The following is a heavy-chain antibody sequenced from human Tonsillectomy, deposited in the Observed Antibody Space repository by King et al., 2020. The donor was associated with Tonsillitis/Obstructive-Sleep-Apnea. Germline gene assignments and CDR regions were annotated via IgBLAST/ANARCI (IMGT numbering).Heavy chain of an antibody. V-gene: IGHV3-53*01. CDR3: ARDLGGIATTGDAFDI. Sequence: VQLVESGGGLIQPGGSLRLSCAASGFTVSSNYMSWVRQAPGKGLEWVSVIYSGGSTYYADSVKGRFTISRDNSKNTLYLQMNSLRAEDTAVYYCARDLGGIATTGDAFDIWSQGTMVTVSS. CDR2: IYSGGST. CDR1: GFTVSSNY. J-gene: IGHJ3*02. D-gene: IGHD1-1*01.